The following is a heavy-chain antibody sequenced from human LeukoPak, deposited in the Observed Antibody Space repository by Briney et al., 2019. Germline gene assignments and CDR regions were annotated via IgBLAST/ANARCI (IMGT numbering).Heavy chain of an antibody. CDR2: LKSDGSST. D-gene: IGHD2-15*01. CDR3: ARMVGGYYYYYGMDV. Sequence: GGSLRLSCAASGFTLTTYWMHWVRQAPGKGLVWVSRLKSDGSSTSYADSVKGRFTISRDNAKNTLYLQMNSLRAEDTAVYYCARMVGGYYYYYGMDVWGQGTTVTVSS. V-gene: IGHV3-74*01. J-gene: IGHJ6*02. CDR1: GFTLTTYW.